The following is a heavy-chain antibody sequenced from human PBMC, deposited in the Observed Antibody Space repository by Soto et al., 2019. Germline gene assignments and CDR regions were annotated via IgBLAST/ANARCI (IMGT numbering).Heavy chain of an antibody. CDR2: IYHSGST. D-gene: IGHD6-13*01. CDR3: AGGYSSSWYAVGN. Sequence: LSLPCAVSCGSISSSNCWSWVRQPPGKGLEWIGEIYHSGSTNYNPSLKSRVTISVDKSKNQFSLKLSSVTAADTAVYYCAGGYSSSWYAVGNWGQGTLVTVSS. CDR1: CGSISSSNC. J-gene: IGHJ4*02. V-gene: IGHV4-4*02.